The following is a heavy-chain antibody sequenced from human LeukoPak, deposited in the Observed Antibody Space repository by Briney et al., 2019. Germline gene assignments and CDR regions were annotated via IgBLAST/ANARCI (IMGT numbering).Heavy chain of an antibody. CDR3: ARSYYDSNGYYYFDY. CDR1: GYSFTSYW. CDR2: IYPGDSDT. J-gene: IGHJ4*02. Sequence: GESLKISCKGSGYSFTSYWIAWVRQMPGKGLERMGIIYPGDSDTTYSPSFQGQVTISAAKSISTAYLQWSSLKASDTAMYYCARSYYDSNGYYYFDYWGQGTLVTVSS. D-gene: IGHD3-22*01. V-gene: IGHV5-51*01.